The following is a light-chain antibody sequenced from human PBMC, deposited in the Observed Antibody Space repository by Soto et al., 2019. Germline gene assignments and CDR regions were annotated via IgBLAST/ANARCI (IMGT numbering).Light chain of an antibody. J-gene: IGLJ1*01. CDR2: EVS. CDR3: SSYTSSSTLV. V-gene: IGLV2-14*01. Sequence: QSSLTQPASVSGSPGQSITISCSGTSEDVGGYDYVSWYQHHPGKAPKLMISEVSNRPSGLSNRFSGSKSGSTASLTISGLQAEDEADYYCSSYTSSSTLVFGSGTKATVL. CDR1: SEDVGGYDY.